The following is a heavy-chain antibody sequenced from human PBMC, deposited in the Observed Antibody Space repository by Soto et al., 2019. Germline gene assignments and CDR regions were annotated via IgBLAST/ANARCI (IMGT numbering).Heavy chain of an antibody. CDR2: VDPKDGLP. D-gene: IGHD3-9*01. J-gene: IGHJ4*02. Sequence: ASVKVSCKVSGHKVTELAIYWMRQYPGTGLECMGAVDPKDGLPVYGQNFEGRVTMTEEEPPNMAFLELAKLRSDATAVYLCPTVVGLGRYYFEVWGEGYMVTLSS. CDR3: PTVVGLGRYYFEV. V-gene: IGHV1-24*01. CDR1: GHKVTELA.